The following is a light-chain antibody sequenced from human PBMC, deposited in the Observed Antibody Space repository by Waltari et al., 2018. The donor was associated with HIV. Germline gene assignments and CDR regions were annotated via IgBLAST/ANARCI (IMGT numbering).Light chain of an antibody. CDR2: AAS. J-gene: IGKJ3*01. Sequence: EIVMTQSPATLSVSPGERATLSCRASQGISTNLVWYQQKPGQGPRLLIYAASARASGITARFSGSGSGTEFTLTISSLQSEEFAVYYCQHYNNGPLKGFTFGPGTKVEFK. CDR1: QGISTN. V-gene: IGKV3-15*01. CDR3: QHYNNGPLKGFT.